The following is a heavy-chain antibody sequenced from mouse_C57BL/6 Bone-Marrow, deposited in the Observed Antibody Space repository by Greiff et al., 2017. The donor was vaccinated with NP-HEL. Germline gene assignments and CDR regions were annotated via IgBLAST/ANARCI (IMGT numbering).Heavy chain of an antibody. J-gene: IGHJ4*01. CDR3: AVRLRRTMDY. CDR2: IYPGDGDT. D-gene: IGHD2-4*01. Sequence: QVQLQQSGAELVKPGASVKISCKASGYAFSSYWMNWVKQRPGKGLEWIGQIYPGDGDTNYNGKFKGKAKLTAAKSSSTAYMQLSSLTSEDSAVYFCAVRLRRTMDYWGQGTSVTVSS. V-gene: IGHV1-80*01. CDR1: GYAFSSYW.